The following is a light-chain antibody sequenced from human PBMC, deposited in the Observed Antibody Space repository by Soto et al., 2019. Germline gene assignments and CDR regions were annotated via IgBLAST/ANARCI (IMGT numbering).Light chain of an antibody. CDR2: KDS. Sequence: SYELTQPSSVSVSPGQTARITCSGDVLAKKYARWFQQKPGQAPVLGIYKDSERPSGIPERFSGSSSGTTVTLTISGAQVVDEADYYCYSAADNNWVFGGGTKLTVL. V-gene: IGLV3-27*01. CDR3: YSAADNNWV. J-gene: IGLJ3*02. CDR1: VLAKKY.